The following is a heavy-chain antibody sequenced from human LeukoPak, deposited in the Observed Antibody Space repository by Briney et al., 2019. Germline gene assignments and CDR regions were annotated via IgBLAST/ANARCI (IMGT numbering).Heavy chain of an antibody. CDR1: GGSFSGYY. Sequence: SETLSLTCAVYGGSFSGYYWSWIRQPPGKGLEWIGEINHSGSTNYNPSLKSRVTISVDTSKNQFSLKLSSVTAADTAVYYCARDQDSDIVVVVAAYNWFDPWGQGTLVTVSS. D-gene: IGHD2-15*01. J-gene: IGHJ5*02. V-gene: IGHV4-34*01. CDR2: INHSGST. CDR3: ARDQDSDIVVVVAAYNWFDP.